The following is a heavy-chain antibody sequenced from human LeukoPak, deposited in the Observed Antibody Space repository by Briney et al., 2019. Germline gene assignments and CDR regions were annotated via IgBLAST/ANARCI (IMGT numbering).Heavy chain of an antibody. D-gene: IGHD6-19*01. V-gene: IGHV4-38-2*02. CDR1: GYSISGGYY. CDR2: IFHSVST. J-gene: IGHJ4*02. CDR3: ARNNSNGFDF. Sequence: KPSETLSLTCTVSGYSISGGYYWGWIRQPPGKGLEWIGTIFHSVSTYYNPSLKSRVTTSVDTSKNQFSLKLSSVTAADTAVYYCARNNSNGFDFWSQGTLVTVSS.